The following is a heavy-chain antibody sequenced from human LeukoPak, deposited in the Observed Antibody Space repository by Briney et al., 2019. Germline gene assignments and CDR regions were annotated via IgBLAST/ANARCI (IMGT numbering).Heavy chain of an antibody. CDR2: TYYRSKWYN. Sequence: SQTLSLTCAISGDSVSSNSAAWNWIRQSPSRGLEWLGRTYYRSKWYNDYAVSVKSRITINPDTSKNQFSLQLNSVTPEDTAVYYCARSITIFGVAINNWFDPWGQGTLVTVSS. CDR1: GDSVSSNSAA. J-gene: IGHJ5*02. D-gene: IGHD3-3*01. CDR3: ARSITIFGVAINNWFDP. V-gene: IGHV6-1*01.